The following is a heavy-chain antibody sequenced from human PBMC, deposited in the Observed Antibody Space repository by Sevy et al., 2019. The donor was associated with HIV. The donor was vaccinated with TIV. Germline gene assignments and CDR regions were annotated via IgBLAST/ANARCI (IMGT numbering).Heavy chain of an antibody. D-gene: IGHD3-22*01. J-gene: IGHJ1*01. Sequence: ASVKVSCKASGYTFTSYDINWVRQATGQGLEWMGWMNHNSGNTGYAQKFQGRVTMTRNTSISTAYMELSSLRSEDTAVYYCARGPSPVTPDYYDSSGYYYPHWGQGTLVTVSS. CDR3: ARGPSPVTPDYYDSSGYYYPH. CDR1: GYTFTSYD. CDR2: MNHNSGNT. V-gene: IGHV1-8*01.